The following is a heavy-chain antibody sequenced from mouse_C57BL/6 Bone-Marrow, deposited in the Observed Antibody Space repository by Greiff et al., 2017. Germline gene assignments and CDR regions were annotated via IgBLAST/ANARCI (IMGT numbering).Heavy chain of an antibody. Sequence: EVQLQQSGPVLVKPGASVKMSCKASGYTFTDYYMNWVKQSHGKSLEWIGVINPYNGGTSYNQKFKGKATLTVDKSSSTAYMELNSLTSEDSAVYYCARWGTTAPYAMDYWGQGTSVTVSS. CDR3: ARWGTTAPYAMDY. J-gene: IGHJ4*01. V-gene: IGHV1-19*01. D-gene: IGHD1-2*01. CDR2: INPYNGGT. CDR1: GYTFTDYY.